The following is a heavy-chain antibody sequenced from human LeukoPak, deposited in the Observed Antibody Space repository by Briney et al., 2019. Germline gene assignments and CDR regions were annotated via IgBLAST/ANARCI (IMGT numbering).Heavy chain of an antibody. V-gene: IGHV1-2*02. CDR2: INPNSGGT. D-gene: IGHD6-13*01. J-gene: IGHJ4*02. Sequence: RGASVKVSCKASAYTFTGYYMHWVRQAPGHGLEWMGWINPNSGGTKYAQKLQGRVTMTRDTSISTAYMELSRLRSDDTAVYYCARGSIAAAGTEGDYFDYWGQGTLVTVSS. CDR3: ARGSIAAAGTEGDYFDY. CDR1: AYTFTGYY.